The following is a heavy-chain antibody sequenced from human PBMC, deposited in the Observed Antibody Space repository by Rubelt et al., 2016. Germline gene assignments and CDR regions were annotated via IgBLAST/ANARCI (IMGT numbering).Heavy chain of an antibody. Sequence: QVQLVQSGAEVKKPGASVKVSCKASGYTFTSYGISWVRPAPGQGLEWMGWICAYNGNTNYAQKLQGRVTMTTDTFTSSASMEPRIVRSEDTSVYYCGRDRCRVAARQGWYFDLWGRGTLVTVSS. V-gene: IGHV1-18*01. CDR2: ICAYNGNT. CDR3: GRDRCRVAARQGWYFDL. D-gene: IGHD6-6*01. CDR1: GYTFTSYG. J-gene: IGHJ2*01.